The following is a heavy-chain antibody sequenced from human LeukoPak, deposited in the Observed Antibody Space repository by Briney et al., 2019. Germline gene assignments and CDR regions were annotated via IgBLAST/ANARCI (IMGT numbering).Heavy chain of an antibody. CDR1: GYTFIDYY. CDR2: INPSGGST. CDR3: ARDYGGNDGFDY. Sequence: ASVKVSGKTSGYTFIDYYMHWVRQAPGQGLEWMGIINPSGGSTSYAQKFQGRVTLTRDTSTSTVYMELSSLRSEDTAVYYCARDYGGNDGFDYWGQGTLVTVSS. J-gene: IGHJ4*02. D-gene: IGHD4-23*01. V-gene: IGHV1-46*01.